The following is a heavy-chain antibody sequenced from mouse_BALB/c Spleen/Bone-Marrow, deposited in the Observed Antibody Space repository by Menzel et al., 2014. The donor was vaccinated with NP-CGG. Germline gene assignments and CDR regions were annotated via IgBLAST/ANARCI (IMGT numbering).Heavy chain of an antibody. J-gene: IGHJ2*01. D-gene: IGHD1-2*01. V-gene: IGHV1-80*01. Sequence: VQLQESGAELVRPGSSVKISCKASGYAFSAYWMNWVKQRPGQGLEWIGQIYPGVGDTNYNGKFKGKATLTADKSSSTAYMQLSSLTSEDSAVYFCTRSTATFDYWGQGTTLTVSS. CDR1: GYAFSAYW. CDR2: IYPGVGDT. CDR3: TRSTATFDY.